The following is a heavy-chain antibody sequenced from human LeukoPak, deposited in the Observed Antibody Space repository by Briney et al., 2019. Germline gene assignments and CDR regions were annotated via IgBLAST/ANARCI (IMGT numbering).Heavy chain of an antibody. Sequence: PGGTLRLSCAASGFTFSDYILGGVGQAPGKGVEGVGRIRKKSHRYTTEYAASVKGKFTSARDDENNTLYLQMNGLTTEDTAMYYCSREGGEGDESAFDIWGQGTMVTVSA. V-gene: IGHV3-72*01. CDR1: GFTFSDYI. CDR2: IRKKSHRYTT. CDR3: SREGGEGDESAFDI. D-gene: IGHD3-16*01. J-gene: IGHJ3*02.